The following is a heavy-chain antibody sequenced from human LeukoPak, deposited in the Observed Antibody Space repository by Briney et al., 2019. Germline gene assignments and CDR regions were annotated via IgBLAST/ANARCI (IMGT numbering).Heavy chain of an antibody. D-gene: IGHD6-19*01. CDR3: ARGPRGSSGWYAPSGYFQH. V-gene: IGHV4-4*07. J-gene: IGHJ1*01. Sequence: SETLSLTCTVSGGSISSYYWSWIRQPAGKGLEWIGRIYTSGSTNYNPSLKSRVTMSVDTSKNQFSLKLSSVTAADTAVYYCARGPRGSSGWYAPSGYFQHWGQGTLVTVSS. CDR1: GGSISSYY. CDR2: IYTSGST.